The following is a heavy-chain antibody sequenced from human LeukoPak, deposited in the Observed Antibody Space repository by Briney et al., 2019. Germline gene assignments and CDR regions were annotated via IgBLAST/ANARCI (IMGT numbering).Heavy chain of an antibody. CDR2: ISYDGSNK. CDR3: ARDRRWLQYSDY. Sequence: PGGSLRLSCAASGFTLSSYAMHWVRQAPGKGLEWVAVISYDGSNKYHADSVKGRFTISRDNSKNTLYLEMSSLRPEDTAVYYYARDRRWLQYSDYWGQGTLVTVSS. D-gene: IGHD5-24*01. V-gene: IGHV3-30*04. J-gene: IGHJ4*02. CDR1: GFTLSSYA.